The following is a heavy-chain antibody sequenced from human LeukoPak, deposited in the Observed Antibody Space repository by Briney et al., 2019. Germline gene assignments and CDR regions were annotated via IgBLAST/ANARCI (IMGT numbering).Heavy chain of an antibody. V-gene: IGHV4-39*01. CDR3: ARIPLKQLGFGY. Sequence: PSETLSLTCTVSGGSISSSSYYWGWIRQPPGKGLEWIGSIYYSGSTYYNPSLKSRVTISVDTSKNQFSLKLSSVTAADTAVYYCARIPLKQLGFGYWGQGTLVTVSS. CDR2: IYYSGST. CDR1: GGSISSSSYY. D-gene: IGHD6-13*01. J-gene: IGHJ4*02.